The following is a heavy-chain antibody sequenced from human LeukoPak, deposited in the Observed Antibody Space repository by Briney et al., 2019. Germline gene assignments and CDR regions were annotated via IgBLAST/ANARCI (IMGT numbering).Heavy chain of an antibody. CDR1: GGSLNAFY. V-gene: IGHV4-4*07. J-gene: IGHJ4*02. D-gene: IGHD1-26*01. CDR3: SRGSGSHFPFEY. CDR2: VYSTGSA. Sequence: PSETLSLTCTVSGGSLNAFYWSVIRQPARKGLEWIGRVYSTGSANYNPSLKTRVTMSVAKSKNQFSLSLTSVTAADTAVYYCSRGSGSHFPFEYWGLGTLVTVSS.